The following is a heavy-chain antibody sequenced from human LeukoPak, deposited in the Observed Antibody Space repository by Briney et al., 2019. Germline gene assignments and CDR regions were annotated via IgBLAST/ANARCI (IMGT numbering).Heavy chain of an antibody. J-gene: IGHJ4*02. V-gene: IGHV3-7*01. D-gene: IGHD3-3*01. CDR1: GLTFSNYW. CDR3: TRDFSSGD. CDR2: IRQDGSQK. Sequence: GGSLRLSCEASGLTFSNYWMTWVRQVPGKGLEWVANIRQDGSQKYYVDSVKGRFTISRDNAKNSLYLQMNSLRAEDTAIYYCTRDFSSGDWGQGTLVTVSS.